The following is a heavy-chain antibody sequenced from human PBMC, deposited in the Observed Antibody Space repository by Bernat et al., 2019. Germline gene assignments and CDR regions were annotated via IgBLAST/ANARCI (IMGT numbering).Heavy chain of an antibody. CDR3: ARSLGGPYQFDH. D-gene: IGHD2-2*01. V-gene: IGHV3-74*03. CDR2: VNGDGSSA. CDR1: GFTFSTYW. J-gene: IGHJ4*02. Sequence: EVQLVESGGDLVQPGGSLRLSCAVSGFTFSTYWMHWVRQAPGKGLVWVSRVNGDGSSAAYAASVKGRFTISSDNAKNTLFLQMDSLRAEDTAVDYCARSLGGPYQFDHWGQGTLVTVSS.